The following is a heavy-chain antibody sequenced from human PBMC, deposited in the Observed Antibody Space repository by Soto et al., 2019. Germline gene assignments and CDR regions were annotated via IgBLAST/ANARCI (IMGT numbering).Heavy chain of an antibody. D-gene: IGHD4-17*01. CDR3: TRASHSDFGDYGYFEF. CDR1: GFTFDDFS. J-gene: IGHJ4*02. V-gene: IGHV3-9*01. CDR2: ISWNSGSI. Sequence: EVQLVESGGGLVQPGRSLRLSCAASGFTFDDFSMHWVRHTPGEGLEWVSGISWNSGSIGYADSVKGRFSISRDNAKNSLYLQLNSLRTEDTALYYCTRASHSDFGDYGYFEFWGQGTLVNVSS.